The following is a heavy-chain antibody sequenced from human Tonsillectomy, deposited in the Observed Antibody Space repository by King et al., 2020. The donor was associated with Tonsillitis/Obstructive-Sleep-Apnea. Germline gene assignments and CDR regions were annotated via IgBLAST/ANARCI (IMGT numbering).Heavy chain of an antibody. CDR1: GFTFSSYA. V-gene: IGHV3-30*04. CDR3: AGEGGYSNYLDY. CDR2: ISYDGSNK. D-gene: IGHD4-11*01. J-gene: IGHJ4*02. Sequence: VQLVESRGGVVQPGRSLRLSCAASGFTFSSYAMHWVRQAPGKGLEWVAVISYDGSNKYYADSVKGRFTISRDNSKNTLYLQMNSLRAEDTAVYYCAGEGGYSNYLDYWGQGTLVTVSS.